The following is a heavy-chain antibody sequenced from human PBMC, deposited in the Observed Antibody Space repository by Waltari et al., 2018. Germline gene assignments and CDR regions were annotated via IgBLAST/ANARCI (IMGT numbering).Heavy chain of an antibody. V-gene: IGHV3-30*02. J-gene: IGHJ4*02. CDR3: AKVPWDWDDY. CDR1: GFSFGSYG. Sequence: QVQLVESGGGVVEPGGSLRLSCAASGFSFGSYGLHWVGQAPGKWLDWVAFIVHDGSNKYYADSVKGRFTISRDNSKNTLFLHMNNLRSEDTAVYYCAKVPWDWDDYWGQGTLVTVSS. CDR2: IVHDGSNK. D-gene: IGHD1-26*01.